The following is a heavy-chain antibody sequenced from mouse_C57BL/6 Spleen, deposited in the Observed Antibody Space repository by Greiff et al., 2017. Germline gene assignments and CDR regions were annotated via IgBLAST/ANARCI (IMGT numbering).Heavy chain of an antibody. D-gene: IGHD1-1*01. CDR2: IDPEDGDT. CDR3: TTCYGSSSGYFDV. Sequence: DVKLQESGAELVRPGASVKLSCTASGFNIKDYYMHWVKQRPEQGLEWIGRIDPEDGDTEYAPKFQGKATMTADTSSNTAYLQLSSLTSEDTAVYYCTTCYGSSSGYFDVWGTGTTVTVAS. V-gene: IGHV14-1*01. CDR1: GFNIKDYY. J-gene: IGHJ1*03.